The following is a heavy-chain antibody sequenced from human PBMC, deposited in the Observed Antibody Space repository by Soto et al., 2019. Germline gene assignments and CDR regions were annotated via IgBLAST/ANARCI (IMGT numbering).Heavy chain of an antibody. J-gene: IGHJ4*02. D-gene: IGHD3-9*01. CDR2: ISGSGGST. Sequence: LRLSCAASGFTFSSYAMSWVRQAPGKGLEWVSAISGSGGSTYYADSVKGRFTISRDNSKNTLYLQMNSLRAEDTAVYYCASNDILTGFVASGFDYWGQGTLVTVSS. CDR1: GFTFSSYA. CDR3: ASNDILTGFVASGFDY. V-gene: IGHV3-23*01.